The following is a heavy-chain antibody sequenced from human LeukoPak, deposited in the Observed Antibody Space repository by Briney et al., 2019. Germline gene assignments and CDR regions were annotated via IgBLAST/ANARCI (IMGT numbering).Heavy chain of an antibody. CDR1: GGSISSSNW. J-gene: IGHJ5*02. CDR2: IYHSGST. Sequence: SETLSLTCAVSGGSISSSNWWNWVRPPPGKGLEWIGQIYHSGSTNYNPSLKSRVTISVDTSKSQFSLKLSSVTAADTAIYYCARGGYYGSGNDFRFDPWGQGTLVTVSS. CDR3: ARGGYYGSGNDFRFDP. V-gene: IGHV4-4*02. D-gene: IGHD3-10*01.